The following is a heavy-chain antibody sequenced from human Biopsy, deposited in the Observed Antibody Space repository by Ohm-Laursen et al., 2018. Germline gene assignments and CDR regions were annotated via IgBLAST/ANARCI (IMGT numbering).Heavy chain of an antibody. CDR3: ARDGWQGYTYGFFES. D-gene: IGHD5-18*01. V-gene: IGHV4-59*01. Sequence: TLSLTCTVSGDSINNFFWSWIRQPPGKGLEWIAYIDDTGNTKYNPSLLTRVTISIDTSRNQFSLEMTSMTAADTAVYYCARDGWQGYTYGFFESWGQGTLVTASS. J-gene: IGHJ4*02. CDR2: IDDTGNT. CDR1: GDSINNFF.